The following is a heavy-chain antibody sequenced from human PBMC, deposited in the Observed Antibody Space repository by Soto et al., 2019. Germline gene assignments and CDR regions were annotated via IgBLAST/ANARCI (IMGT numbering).Heavy chain of an antibody. CDR1: GFTSGNYA. Sequence: PGGSLRLSCSISGFTSGNYAMNWVRQAPGKGLEWLSVISGSGLIAYYADSVKGRFTVSSDKPKSTVILQLTNLTLEDTAIYYCAQAERFWVPFRWDQGTLVTVSS. CDR3: AQAERFWVPFR. CDR2: ISGSGLIA. J-gene: IGHJ4*02. D-gene: IGHD6-19*01. V-gene: IGHV3-23*01.